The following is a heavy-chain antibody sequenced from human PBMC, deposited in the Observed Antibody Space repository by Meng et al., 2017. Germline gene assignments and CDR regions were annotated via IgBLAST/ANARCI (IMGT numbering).Heavy chain of an antibody. Sequence: GESLKISCAASGFTFSSYAMHWVRQAPGKGLEWVAVISYDGSNKYYADSVKGRFTISRDNSKNTLYLQMNSLRAEDTAVYYCARELGNYYDSSGYYPFDYWGQRNRVNGAS. J-gene: IGHJ4*01. V-gene: IGHV3-30*01. CDR3: ARELGNYYDSSGYYPFDY. D-gene: IGHD3-22*01. CDR1: GFTFSSYA. CDR2: ISYDGSNK.